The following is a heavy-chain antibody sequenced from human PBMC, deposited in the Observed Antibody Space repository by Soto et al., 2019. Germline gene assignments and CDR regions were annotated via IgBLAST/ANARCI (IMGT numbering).Heavy chain of an antibody. CDR2: INHSGST. CDR1: GGSFSGPN. CDR3: ARGWGFGFDP. V-gene: IGHV4-34*01. D-gene: IGHD3-10*01. Sequence: QVQLQQWGAGLLKRSETLSLACAVYGGSFSGPNWSWIRQPPGKGLEWIGEINHSGSTNYNPSLKSRVTISIDMSKNQYSLKVSSVTAADTTVYYCARGWGFGFDPWGQGILVTVSS. J-gene: IGHJ5*02.